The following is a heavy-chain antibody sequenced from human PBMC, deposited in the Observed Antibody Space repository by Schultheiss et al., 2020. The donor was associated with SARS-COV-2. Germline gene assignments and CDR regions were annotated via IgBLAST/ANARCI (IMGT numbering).Heavy chain of an antibody. CDR3: ARGRGTTIFGVAYYGMDV. CDR1: GGSFSGYY. D-gene: IGHD3-3*01. J-gene: IGHJ6*02. Sequence: SETLSLTCAVYGGSFSGYYWSWIRQPAGKGLEWIGRIYTSGSTNYNPSLMSRLTISVDTSKNQFSLKLSSVTAADTAVYYCARGRGTTIFGVAYYGMDVWGQGTTVTVSS. V-gene: IGHV4-59*10. CDR2: IYTSGST.